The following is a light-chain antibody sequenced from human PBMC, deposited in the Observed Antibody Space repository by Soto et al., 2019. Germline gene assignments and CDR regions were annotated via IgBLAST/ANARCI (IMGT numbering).Light chain of an antibody. CDR2: GAS. J-gene: IGKJ2*01. CDR3: QLYGGSKDT. CDR1: QSFSSSN. V-gene: IGKV3-20*01. Sequence: EIVSTQSPGTLSLSPGERATLSCRASQSFSSSNLAWYQQKPGQAPRLLIYGASSRATGIPDRFSGSGSGTDFTLTISRLEPEDFAVYYCQLYGGSKDTFGQGTKLEIK.